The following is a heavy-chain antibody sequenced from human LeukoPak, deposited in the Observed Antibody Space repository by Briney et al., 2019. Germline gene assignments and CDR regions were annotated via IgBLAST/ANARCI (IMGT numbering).Heavy chain of an antibody. CDR1: GGSFSGYY. V-gene: IGHV4-34*01. D-gene: IGHD4-11*01. Sequence: SETLSLTCAVSGGSFSGYYWSWIPQPPAKGLEWMGEIDHRGSTNYNPSLESRVTISVDTSKNQFSLKLSSVTASDTAVYYCARGTRFHYTGDYGSQGSLVSVSS. CDR3: ARGTRFHYTGDY. CDR2: IDHRGST. J-gene: IGHJ4*02.